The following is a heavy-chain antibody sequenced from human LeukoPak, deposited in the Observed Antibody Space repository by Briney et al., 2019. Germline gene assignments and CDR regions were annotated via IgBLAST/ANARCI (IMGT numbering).Heavy chain of an antibody. J-gene: IGHJ4*02. Sequence: ASETLSLTCTVSGGSISSGDYYWSWIRQPPGKGLEWIGYIYYSGSTYYNPSLKSRVTISVDTSKKQFSLKLSSVTAADTAVYYCVTYYFDSSGPKKNYWGQGTLVTVSS. D-gene: IGHD3-22*01. CDR1: GGSISSGDYY. V-gene: IGHV4-30-4*01. CDR2: IYYSGST. CDR3: VTYYFDSSGPKKNY.